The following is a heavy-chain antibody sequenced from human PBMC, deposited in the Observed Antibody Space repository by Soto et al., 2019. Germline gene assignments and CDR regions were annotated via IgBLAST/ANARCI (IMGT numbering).Heavy chain of an antibody. CDR2: IYCDDDK. V-gene: IGHV2-5*02. D-gene: IGHD3-3*01. CDR1: GFSLSTSGLG. CDR3: AHMTSTTMCGVVIGSLREPNCDY. J-gene: IGHJ4*02. Sequence: QITLKESGPTLVKPTQTLTLTCTFSGFSLSTSGLGVCWIRQPPGKALEWLALIYCDDDKRYSRSLKSRLTTTNDTHKIQVVLTRTNMDPVDTATYYSAHMTSTTMCGVVIGSLREPNCDYWGQGPLLAVSS.